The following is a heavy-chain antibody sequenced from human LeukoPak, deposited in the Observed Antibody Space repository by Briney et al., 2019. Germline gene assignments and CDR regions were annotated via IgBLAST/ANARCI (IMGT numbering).Heavy chain of an antibody. CDR3: ARAPPLLYYGMAV. V-gene: IGHV4-34*01. Sequence: SSETLSLTCAVYGGSFSGYYWSWIRQPPGKGLEWIGEINHSGSTNYNPSLKSRVTISVATSKTQFSLKLSSVPAADTAVYYCARAPPLLYYGMAVWGQGTTVTVSS. J-gene: IGHJ6*02. CDR2: INHSGST. CDR1: GGSFSGYY.